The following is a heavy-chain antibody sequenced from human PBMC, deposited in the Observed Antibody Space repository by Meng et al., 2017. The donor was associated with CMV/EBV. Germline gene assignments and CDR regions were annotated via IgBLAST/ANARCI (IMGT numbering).Heavy chain of an antibody. CDR1: GFTFSSYG. V-gene: IGHV3-30*02. D-gene: IGHD6-19*01. Sequence: LSLTCAASGFTFSSYGMHWVRQAPGKGLEWVAFIRYDGSNKYYADSVKGRFTISRDNAKNSLYLQMNSLRAEDTAVYYCARDLAVAGSYYYYGMDVWGQGTTVTVSS. J-gene: IGHJ6*02. CDR3: ARDLAVAGSYYYYGMDV. CDR2: IRYDGSNK.